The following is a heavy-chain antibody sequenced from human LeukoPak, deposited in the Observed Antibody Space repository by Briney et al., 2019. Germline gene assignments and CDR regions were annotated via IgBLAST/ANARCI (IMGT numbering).Heavy chain of an antibody. D-gene: IGHD3-22*01. J-gene: IGHJ5*02. CDR1: GGSISSSPYY. CDR3: ARQDSSGQGPDP. Sequence: PSETLSLTCTVSGGSISSSPYYWGWIRQPPGKGLEWIGRIYHTGSTYYNPSLKSRVTISIDTSKKQFALKLSSVTAADTAVYYCARQDSSGQGPDPWGQGTLVTVSS. V-gene: IGHV4-39*01. CDR2: IYHTGST.